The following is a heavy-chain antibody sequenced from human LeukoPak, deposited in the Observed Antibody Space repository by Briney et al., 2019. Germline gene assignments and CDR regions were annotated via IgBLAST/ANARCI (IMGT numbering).Heavy chain of an antibody. CDR2: ISSSGSTI. D-gene: IGHD3-22*01. J-gene: IGHJ6*03. V-gene: IGHV3-11*01. CDR3: AKGSDYDSKYYYYYMDV. Sequence: GGSLRLSCAASGFTFSDYYMSWIRQAPGKGLEWVSYISSSGSTIYYADSVKGRFTISRDNAKNSLYLQMNSLRAEDTAVYYCAKGSDYDSKYYYYYMDVWGKGTTVTVSS. CDR1: GFTFSDYY.